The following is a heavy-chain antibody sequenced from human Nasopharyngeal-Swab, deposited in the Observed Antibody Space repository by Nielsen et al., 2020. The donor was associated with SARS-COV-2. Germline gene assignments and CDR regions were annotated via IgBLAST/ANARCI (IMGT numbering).Heavy chain of an antibody. CDR1: GGSIRSYY. CDR3: AGALYGDYPVIDY. J-gene: IGHJ4*02. D-gene: IGHD4-17*01. Sequence: SDTLSLNSTVSGGSIRSYYWSWIRQPPGKGLEWIGHIYYSGSTSYNPSLKSRVTISLDTSKNQFSLKLTSVTAADTAVYYCAGALYGDYPVIDYWGQGTLVTVSS. V-gene: IGHV4-59*07. CDR2: IYYSGST.